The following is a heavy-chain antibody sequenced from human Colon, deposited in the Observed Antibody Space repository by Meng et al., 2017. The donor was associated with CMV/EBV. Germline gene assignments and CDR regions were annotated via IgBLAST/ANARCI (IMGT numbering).Heavy chain of an antibody. Sequence: GESLKISCGTSGFTFSIHNMNWVRQAPGKGLEWVSSITSSGHYIYYADSVKGRFTISRDNAKKSLYLEMNSLRDDDTAVCYCARAAFGGGIIEGWYFDLWGRGTLVTVSS. CDR2: ITSSGHYI. D-gene: IGHD3-3*01. CDR3: ARAAFGGGIIEGWYFDL. V-gene: IGHV3-21*01. J-gene: IGHJ2*01. CDR1: GFTFSIHN.